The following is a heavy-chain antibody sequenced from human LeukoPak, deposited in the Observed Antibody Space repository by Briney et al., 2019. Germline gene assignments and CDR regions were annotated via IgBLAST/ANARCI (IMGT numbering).Heavy chain of an antibody. J-gene: IGHJ4*02. D-gene: IGHD6-25*01. CDR2: IYHSGST. CDR3: ARVPRSAEPFDY. CDR1: GGSISSGGYS. Sequence: SQTLSLTCAVSGGSISSGGYSWSWIRQPPGKGLEWIGYIYHSGSTNYNPSLKSRVTISVDTSKNQFSLKLSSVTAADTAVYYCARVPRSAEPFDYWGQGTLVTVSS. V-gene: IGHV4-30-2*01.